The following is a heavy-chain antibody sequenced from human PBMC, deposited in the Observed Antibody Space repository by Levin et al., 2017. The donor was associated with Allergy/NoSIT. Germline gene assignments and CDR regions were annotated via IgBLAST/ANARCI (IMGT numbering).Heavy chain of an antibody. J-gene: IGHJ5*02. CDR1: GCNFRIYY. V-gene: IGHV3-74*01. Sequence: SLILSFSTPGCNFRIYYRHWGRQPPGNFLSLFSLTFSYFIYTFYSYSFKGRFTISRDNAKNTLYLQMNNLRVEDTAVYFCARGYLESSSIRGAWFDPWGQGTLVTVSS. CDR3: ARGYLESSSIRGAWFDP. CDR2: TFSYFIYT. D-gene: IGHD3-3*02.